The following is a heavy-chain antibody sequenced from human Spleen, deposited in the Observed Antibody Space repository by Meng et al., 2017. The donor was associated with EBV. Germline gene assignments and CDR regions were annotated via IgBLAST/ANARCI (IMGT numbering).Heavy chain of an antibody. Sequence: QVQLPRGGARRLRPSVTLSLTSAGYGGSCSGVYWTWIRQPQGKGLEWIGEANHNGTTNYNPSLKSRVTISVDTSENQFSLKLSSVTAADTAVYYCARGPYYYDGDALGAYWGQGTLVTVSS. J-gene: IGHJ4*02. CDR2: ANHNGTT. CDR1: GGSCSGVY. CDR3: ARGPYYYDGDALGAY. D-gene: IGHD3-22*01. V-gene: IGHV4-34*01.